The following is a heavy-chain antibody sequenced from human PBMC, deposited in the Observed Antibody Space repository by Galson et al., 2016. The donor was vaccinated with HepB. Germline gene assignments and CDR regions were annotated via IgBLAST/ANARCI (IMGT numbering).Heavy chain of an antibody. J-gene: IGHJ4*02. CDR2: ISSSSSYI. CDR3: ASPVVIVTADRTSDY. V-gene: IGHV3-21*01. D-gene: IGHD2/OR15-2a*01. CDR1: GFTFSSYT. Sequence: SLRLSCAVSGFTFSSYTMNWVRQAPGKGLEWVSSISSSSSYIYYADSVKGRFTISRDNAKKSLYLQMNSLRADDTAVYYCASPVVIVTADRTSDYWGQGTLVIVSS.